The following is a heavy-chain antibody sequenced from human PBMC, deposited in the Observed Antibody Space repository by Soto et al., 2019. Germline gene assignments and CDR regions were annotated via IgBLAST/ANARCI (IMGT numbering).Heavy chain of an antibody. V-gene: IGHV4-31*03. CDR2: IYYSGST. D-gene: IGHD5-18*01. Sequence: QVQLQESGPGLVKPSQTLSLTCTVSGGSISSGGYYWSWIRQHPGKGLEWIGYIYYSGSTYYNPSLKSRVTISVDTSKNQFSLKLSSVTAAYTAVYYCARRHYGYEFFDYWGQGTLVTVSS. CDR1: GGSISSGGYY. CDR3: ARRHYGYEFFDY. J-gene: IGHJ4*02.